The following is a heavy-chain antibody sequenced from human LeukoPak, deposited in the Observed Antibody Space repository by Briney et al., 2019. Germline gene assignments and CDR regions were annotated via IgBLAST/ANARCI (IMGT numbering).Heavy chain of an antibody. V-gene: IGHV4-59*01. J-gene: IGHJ6*02. Sequence: SETLSLTCTVSGGSISSYYWSWIRQPPGKGLEWIGYIYYSGSTNYNPPLKSRVTISVDTSKNQFSLKLSSVTAADTAVYYCARSGPAAIYYYGMDVWGQGTTVTVSS. CDR3: ARSGPAAIYYYGMDV. D-gene: IGHD2-2*01. CDR2: IYYSGST. CDR1: GGSISSYY.